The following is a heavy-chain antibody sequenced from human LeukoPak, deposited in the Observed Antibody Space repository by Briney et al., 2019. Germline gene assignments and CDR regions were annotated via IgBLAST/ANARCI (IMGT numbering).Heavy chain of an antibody. J-gene: IGHJ3*02. CDR2: IRYDGSNK. D-gene: IGHD1-26*01. CDR3: AKTTIVGATVDAFDI. V-gene: IGHV3-30*02. CDR1: GFTFSNFG. Sequence: GGSLRLSCAASGFTFSNFGMHWVRQAPGKGLEWVALIRYDGSNKYYADSVKGRFTISRYNSKNTLYLQMNSLRPEDTAVYSCAKTTIVGATVDAFDIWGQGTMVTVSS.